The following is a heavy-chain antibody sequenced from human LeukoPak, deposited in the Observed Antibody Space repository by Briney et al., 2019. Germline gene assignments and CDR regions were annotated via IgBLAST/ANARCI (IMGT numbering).Heavy chain of an antibody. Sequence: SETLSLTCTVSGGSISSYYWSWIRQPPGKGLEWIGYIYYSGSTNYNPSLKSRVTISVDTSKNQFSLRLSSVTAADTAVYYCARGSDNWNDGGDYWGQGTLVTVSS. CDR2: IYYSGST. J-gene: IGHJ4*02. CDR3: ARGSDNWNDGGDY. V-gene: IGHV4-59*01. CDR1: GGSISSYY. D-gene: IGHD1-1*01.